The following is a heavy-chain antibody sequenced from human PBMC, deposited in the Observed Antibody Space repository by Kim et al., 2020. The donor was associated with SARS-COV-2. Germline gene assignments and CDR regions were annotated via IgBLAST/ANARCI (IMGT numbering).Heavy chain of an antibody. J-gene: IGHJ4*02. CDR3: VKGELIVATITYFDY. Sequence: DSVKGRFTISRDNSKNTLYLQMSSLRAEDTAVYYCVKGELIVATITYFDYWGQGTLVTVSS. D-gene: IGHD5-12*01. V-gene: IGHV3-64D*09.